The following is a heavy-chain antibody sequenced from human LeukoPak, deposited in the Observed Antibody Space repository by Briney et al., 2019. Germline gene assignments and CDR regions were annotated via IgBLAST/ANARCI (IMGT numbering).Heavy chain of an antibody. CDR1: GFTFSSYA. CDR3: AKDEGFYGSGSYPDY. V-gene: IGHV3-23*01. Sequence: GGSLRLSCAASGFTFSSYAMSWVRQAPGKGLEWGSAISGSGGSTYYADSVKGRFTISRDNSKNTLYLQMNSLRAEDTAVYYCAKDEGFYGSGSYPDYWGQGTLVTVSS. CDR2: ISGSGGST. D-gene: IGHD3-10*01. J-gene: IGHJ4*02.